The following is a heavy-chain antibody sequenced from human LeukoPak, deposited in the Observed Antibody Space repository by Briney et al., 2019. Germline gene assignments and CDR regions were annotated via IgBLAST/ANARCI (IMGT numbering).Heavy chain of an antibody. CDR1: GGSFSGYY. D-gene: IGHD7-27*01. Sequence: SETLSLTCAVYGGSFSGYYWSWIRQPPGKGLEWIGEINHSGTTNHNPSLKSRVTISVDTSKNQFSLKLSSVTAADTAVYYCASDLPGDRGSDYWGQGTLVTVSS. CDR3: ASDLPGDRGSDY. CDR2: INHSGTT. V-gene: IGHV4-34*01. J-gene: IGHJ4*02.